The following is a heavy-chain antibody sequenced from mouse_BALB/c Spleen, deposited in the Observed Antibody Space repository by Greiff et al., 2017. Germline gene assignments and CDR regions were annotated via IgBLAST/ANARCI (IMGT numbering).Heavy chain of an antibody. V-gene: IGHV14-3*02. CDR3: ARGGLLFAY. D-gene: IGHD3-1*01. CDR1: GFNIKDTY. CDR2: IDPANGNT. Sequence: VHVKQSGAELVKPGASVKLSCTASGFNIKDTYMHWVKQRPEQGLEWIGRIDPANGNTKYDPKFQGKATITADTSSNTAYLQLSSLTSEDTAVYYCARGGLLFAYWGQGTLVTVSA. J-gene: IGHJ3*01.